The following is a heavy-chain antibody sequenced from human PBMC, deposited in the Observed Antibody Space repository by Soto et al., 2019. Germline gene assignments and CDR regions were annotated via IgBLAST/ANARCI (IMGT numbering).Heavy chain of an antibody. CDR1: GFTFSSYS. CDR3: AGDLEQWLVRGVLPDY. V-gene: IGHV3-48*02. D-gene: IGHD6-19*01. CDR2: ISSSSSTI. J-gene: IGHJ4*02. Sequence: GGSLRLSCAASGFTFSSYSMNWVRQAPGKGLEWVSYISSSSSTIYYADSVKGRFTISRDNAKNSLYLQMNSLRDEDTAVYYCAGDLEQWLVRGVLPDYWGQGTLVTVSS.